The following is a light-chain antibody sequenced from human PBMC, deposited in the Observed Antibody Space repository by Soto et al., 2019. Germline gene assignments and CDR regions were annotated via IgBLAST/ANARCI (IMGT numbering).Light chain of an antibody. J-gene: IGLJ2*01. V-gene: IGLV2-23*02. CDR1: TSDVGSSNL. Sequence: QSALTQPASVSGSPGQSITFSCTGTTSDVGSSNLVSWYQQPPGKAPKLMIYEATKRPSGVSNRFSGSKSGNTASLTISGLQAEDEADYYCCLYTTTNTFVLFGGGTKLTVL. CDR2: EAT. CDR3: CLYTTTNTFVL.